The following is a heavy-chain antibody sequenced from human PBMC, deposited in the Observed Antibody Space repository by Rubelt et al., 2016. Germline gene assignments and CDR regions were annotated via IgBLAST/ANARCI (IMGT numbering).Heavy chain of an antibody. D-gene: IGHD1-26*01. Sequence: QVQLQQWGAGLLKPSETLSLTCAVYGGSFSGYYWSWIRQPPGKGLEWIGEINHSGSTNYNPSLKSRVTISVYTSKNQFSLKLSSVTAADTAVYYCARGRMGFHYYYYGMDVWGQGTTVTVSS. J-gene: IGHJ6*02. V-gene: IGHV4-34*01. CDR2: INHSGST. CDR1: GGSFSGYY. CDR3: ARGRMGFHYYYYGMDV.